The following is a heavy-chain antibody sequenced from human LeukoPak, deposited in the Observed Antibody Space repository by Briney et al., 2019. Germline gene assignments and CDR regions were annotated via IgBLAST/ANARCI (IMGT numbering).Heavy chain of an antibody. V-gene: IGHV3-30*02. Sequence: GGSLRLSRAASGFTFSSYGMHWVRQAPGKGLEWVAFIRYDGSNKYYADSVKGRFTISRDNSKNTLYLQMNSLRAEDTAVYYCAKDTTPPKAGFDPWGQGTLVTVSS. CDR1: GFTFSSYG. J-gene: IGHJ5*02. D-gene: IGHD1-14*01. CDR3: AKDTTPPKAGFDP. CDR2: IRYDGSNK.